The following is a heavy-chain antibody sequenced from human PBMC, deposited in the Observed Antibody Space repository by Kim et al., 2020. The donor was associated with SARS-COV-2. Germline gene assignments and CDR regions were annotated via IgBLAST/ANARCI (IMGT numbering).Heavy chain of an antibody. D-gene: IGHD3-16*01. V-gene: IGHV1-69*13. J-gene: IGHJ3*02. Sequence: SVKVSCKASGGTFSSYAISWVRQAPGQGLEWMGGIIPIFGTANYAQKFQGRVTITADESTSTAYMELSSLRSEDTAVYYCARDFSQTTSIMITFGGAGWRAFDIWGQGTMVTVSS. CDR2: IIPIFGTA. CDR3: ARDFSQTTSIMITFGGAGWRAFDI. CDR1: GGTFSSYA.